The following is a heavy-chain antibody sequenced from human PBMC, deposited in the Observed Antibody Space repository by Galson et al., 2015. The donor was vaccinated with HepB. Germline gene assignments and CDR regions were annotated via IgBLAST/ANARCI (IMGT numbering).Heavy chain of an antibody. CDR2: IRSKASSYAT. CDR1: GFTFSGSA. D-gene: IGHD3-22*01. CDR3: TRIRVTIIVVVILGY. J-gene: IGHJ4*02. Sequence: SLRLSCAASGFTFSGSAMHWVRQTSGKGLEWVGRIRSKASSYATAYAASVKGRFTIFRDDSKSTAYLQMNSLKTEDTAVYYCTRIRVTIIVVVILGYWGQGTLVTVSS. V-gene: IGHV3-73*01.